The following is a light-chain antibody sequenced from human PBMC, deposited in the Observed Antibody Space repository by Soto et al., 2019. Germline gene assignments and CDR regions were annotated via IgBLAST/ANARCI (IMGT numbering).Light chain of an antibody. V-gene: IGKV3-11*01. Sequence: EIVLTQSPATLSLSPGERATLSCRASQSVSTYLAWYQQKPGQAPRLLIYDASNRATGIPARFSGSGSGTDFTLTISSLEPEDFAVYYCQHRGNWPRTFGQGTKLEIK. CDR2: DAS. CDR3: QHRGNWPRT. CDR1: QSVSTY. J-gene: IGKJ2*01.